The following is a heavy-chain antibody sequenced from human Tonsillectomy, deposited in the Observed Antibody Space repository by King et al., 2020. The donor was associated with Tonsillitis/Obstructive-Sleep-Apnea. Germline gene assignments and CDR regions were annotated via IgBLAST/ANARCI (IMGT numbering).Heavy chain of an antibody. V-gene: IGHV3-33*01. CDR2: IWNDGSNK. CDR1: GFIFSSFG. J-gene: IGHJ4*02. Sequence: VQLVESGGGVVQPGRSLRLSCAASGFIFSSFGMHWVRQAPGKGLEWVATIWNDGSNKYYGDSVKGRFTISRDNSKNRLYLQMNGLRAEDTAIYYCARDADPVFGPQAVDNWGQGTLVTVSS. CDR3: ARDADPVFGPQAVDN. D-gene: IGHD3/OR15-3a*01.